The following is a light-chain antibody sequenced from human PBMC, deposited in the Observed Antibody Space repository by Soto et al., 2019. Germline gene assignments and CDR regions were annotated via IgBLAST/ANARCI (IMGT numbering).Light chain of an antibody. CDR1: QSVSSY. J-gene: IGKJ5*01. CDR3: QERSTFT. Sequence: EIVLTQSPATLSLSPGERATLSCRASQSVSSYLAWYQQKPGQAPRLLIYDASNRATGIPARFSGSGSGTDFTITISSQEPEDFAVYYCQERSTFTFGQGTRLEIK. CDR2: DAS. V-gene: IGKV3-11*01.